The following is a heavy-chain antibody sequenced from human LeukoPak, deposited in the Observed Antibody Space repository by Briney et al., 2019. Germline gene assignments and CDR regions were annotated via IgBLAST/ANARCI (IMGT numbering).Heavy chain of an antibody. Sequence: PGRSLRLSCAASGFTFSLYGIHWVRQAPGKGLEWVAVISHDGSNTYFADSVKGRFAISSDTSKNTLYLQMNSLRAEDTAVYYCAKGFYDNSASGVFDIWGQGTMVTVSS. V-gene: IGHV3-30*18. CDR1: GFTFSLYG. J-gene: IGHJ3*02. D-gene: IGHD3-22*01. CDR3: AKGFYDNSASGVFDI. CDR2: ISHDGSNT.